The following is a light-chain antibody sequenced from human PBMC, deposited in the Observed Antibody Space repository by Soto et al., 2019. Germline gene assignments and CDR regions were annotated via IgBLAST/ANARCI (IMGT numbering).Light chain of an antibody. V-gene: IGKV3-15*01. CDR1: QSVSSN. Sequence: EIVMTQSPATLSVSPGERATLSCRASQSVSSNLAWYQQKPGQAPSLLIYGASTRATGIPARFSGSGSGTEFTLTISSLQSEDFAIYYCHQRSNWPPLTFCGGTRVDI. CDR3: HQRSNWPPLT. J-gene: IGKJ4*01. CDR2: GAS.